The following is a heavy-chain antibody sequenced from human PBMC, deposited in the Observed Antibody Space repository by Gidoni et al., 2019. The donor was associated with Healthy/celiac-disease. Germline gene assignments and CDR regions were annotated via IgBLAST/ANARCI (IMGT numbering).Heavy chain of an antibody. CDR3: ARLGSAWGASEAFDI. J-gene: IGHJ3*02. D-gene: IGHD3-16*01. V-gene: IGHV5-51*03. CDR2: ICPGDSDT. CDR1: GYRFTSYW. Sequence: EVQLVQSGAAVTKPGESLKISCKVSGYRFTSYWIGWVRQMPGKGLEWMGIICPGDSDTRYSPSYQGQVTISADKSISTAYLQWSSLKAADTAMYYCARLGSAWGASEAFDIWGQGTMVTVSS.